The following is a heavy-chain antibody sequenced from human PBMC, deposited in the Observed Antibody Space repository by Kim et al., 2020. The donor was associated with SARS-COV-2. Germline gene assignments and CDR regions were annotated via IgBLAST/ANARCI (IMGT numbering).Heavy chain of an antibody. J-gene: IGHJ4*02. CDR1: GYTFTSYD. D-gene: IGHD5-12*01. V-gene: IGHV1-8*01. Sequence: ASVKVSCKASGYTFTSYDINWVRQATGQGLEWVGWMNANSENTGYAQKFQGRVTMTRSTSTSTAYLELSGLRSDDTAVYYCARGLGWLRSLDYWGQGTLV. CDR2: MNANSENT. CDR3: ARGLGWLRSLDY.